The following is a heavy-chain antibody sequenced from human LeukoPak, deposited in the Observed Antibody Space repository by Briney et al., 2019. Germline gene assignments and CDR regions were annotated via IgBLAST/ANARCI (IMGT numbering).Heavy chain of an antibody. D-gene: IGHD3-22*01. Sequence: SETLSLTCTVSGGSISSYYWSWIRQPPGKGLEWIGYIYYSGSTNYNPSLKSRATISVDTSKNQFSLKLSSVTAADTAVYYCARMYYYDSSGYYFRWFDPWGQGTLVTVSS. CDR3: ARMYYYDSSGYYFRWFDP. V-gene: IGHV4-59*01. CDR2: IYYSGST. CDR1: GGSISSYY. J-gene: IGHJ5*02.